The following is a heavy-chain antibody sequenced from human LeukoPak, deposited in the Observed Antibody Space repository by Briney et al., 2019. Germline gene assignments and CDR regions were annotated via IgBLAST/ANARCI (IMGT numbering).Heavy chain of an antibody. CDR3: ARVESWERRAFDI. V-gene: IGHV3-48*01. CDR2: ISSSSSTI. J-gene: IGHJ3*02. Sequence: GGSLRLSCAASGFTFSSYSMNWVRQAPGKGLEWVSYISSSSSTIYYADSVKGRFTISRDNAKNSLYLQMNSLRAEDTAVYYCARVESWERRAFDIWGQGTMVTVSS. CDR1: GFTFSSYS. D-gene: IGHD1-26*01.